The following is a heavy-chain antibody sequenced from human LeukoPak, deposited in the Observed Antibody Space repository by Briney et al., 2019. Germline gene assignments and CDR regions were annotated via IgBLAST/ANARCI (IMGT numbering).Heavy chain of an antibody. J-gene: IGHJ4*02. D-gene: IGHD4-11*01. CDR1: GGSFSGYY. CDR3: ARHVPQFDYTRGGYFDY. CDR2: INHSGST. Sequence: PSETLSLTCAVYGGSFSGYYWSWIRQPPGKGLEWIGEINHSGSTNYNPSLKSRVTISVDTSKNQFSLKLSSVTAADTAVYYCARHVPQFDYTRGGYFDYWGQGTLVTVSS. V-gene: IGHV4-34*01.